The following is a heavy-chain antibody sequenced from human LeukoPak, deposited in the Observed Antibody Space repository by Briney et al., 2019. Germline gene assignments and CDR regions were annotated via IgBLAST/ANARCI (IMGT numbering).Heavy chain of an antibody. V-gene: IGHV4-34*01. CDR1: GFTFSSYW. Sequence: GSLRLSCAASGFTFSSYWMHWIRQSPGKGLEWIGEINHSGSTNYNPSLKSRVTISVDTSKNQFSLNLSSVTAADTAVYYCARGPHTLRSRHFDYWGQGTLVTVSS. CDR2: INHSGST. CDR3: ARGPHTLRSRHFDY. D-gene: IGHD2-2*01. J-gene: IGHJ4*02.